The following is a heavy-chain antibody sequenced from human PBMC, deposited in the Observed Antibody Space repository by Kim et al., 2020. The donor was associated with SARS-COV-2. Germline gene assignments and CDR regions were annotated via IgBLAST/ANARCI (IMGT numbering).Heavy chain of an antibody. CDR2: IDPSDSYT. CDR3: ARSPWVGATSIKGFWFDP. J-gene: IGHJ5*02. CDR1: GYSFTSYW. Sequence: GESLKISCKGSGYSFTSYWISWVRQMPGKGLEWMGRIDPSDSYTNYSPSFQGHVTISADKSISTAYLQWSSLKASDTAMYYCARSPWVGATSIKGFWFDPWGQGTLVTVSS. D-gene: IGHD1-26*01. V-gene: IGHV5-10-1*01.